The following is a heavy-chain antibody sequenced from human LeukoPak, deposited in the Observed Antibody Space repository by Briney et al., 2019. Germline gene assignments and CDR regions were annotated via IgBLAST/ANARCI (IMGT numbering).Heavy chain of an antibody. CDR3: ARVPIVAPGGGDY. Sequence: GGSLRLSCAASGFTFSSYWMSWFRQAPGKGLEWVANIKQDGSEKYYVDSVKGRFTISRDNAKNSLYLQMNSLRAEDTAVYYCARVPIVAPGGGDYWGQGTLVTVSS. CDR1: GFTFSSYW. D-gene: IGHD2-8*02. V-gene: IGHV3-7*01. J-gene: IGHJ4*02. CDR2: IKQDGSEK.